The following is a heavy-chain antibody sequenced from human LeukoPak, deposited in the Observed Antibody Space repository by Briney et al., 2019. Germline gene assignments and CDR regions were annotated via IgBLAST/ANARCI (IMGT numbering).Heavy chain of an antibody. Sequence: GGSLRLSCSASEFTVSSNYMNWVRQAPGKGLELVSVIYSGGSTYYADSVKGRFTISRDNSKNTLYLQMNSLRAEDTAVYYCAREAVTRNYFDYWGQGTLVTVSS. D-gene: IGHD4-17*01. V-gene: IGHV3-53*01. CDR2: IYSGGST. CDR3: AREAVTRNYFDY. J-gene: IGHJ4*02. CDR1: EFTVSSNY.